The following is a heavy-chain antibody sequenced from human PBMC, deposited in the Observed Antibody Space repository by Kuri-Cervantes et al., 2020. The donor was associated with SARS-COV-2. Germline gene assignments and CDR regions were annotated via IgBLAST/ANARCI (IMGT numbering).Heavy chain of an antibody. V-gene: IGHV3-53*01. CDR3: ARDRNNYKGNNWFDP. D-gene: IGHD4-11*01. CDR2: IYSGGST. J-gene: IGHJ5*02. Sequence: GESLKISCAASGFTVSSNYMSWVRQAPGKGLEWVSVIYSGGSTYYADSVKGRFTISRDNSKNTLYLQMNSLRAEDTAVYYCARDRNNYKGNNWFDPWGQGTLVTVSS. CDR1: GFTVSSNY.